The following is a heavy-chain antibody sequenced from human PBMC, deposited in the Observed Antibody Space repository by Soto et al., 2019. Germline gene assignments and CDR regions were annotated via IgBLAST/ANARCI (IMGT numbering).Heavy chain of an antibody. CDR2: VNPSNGLT. CDR3: ARRLPAFDV. J-gene: IGHJ3*01. V-gene: IGHV1-3*01. Sequence: QVQLVQSGAEVSKPGASVKISCRSSGYTFTNYALHWVRQAPGQGLEWMGWVNPSNGLTKCSEGFQGSLSLTRNTSANPAYMELSSLRPGDTAVYYCARRLPAFDVWGQGTLVTVSS. CDR1: GYTFTNYA.